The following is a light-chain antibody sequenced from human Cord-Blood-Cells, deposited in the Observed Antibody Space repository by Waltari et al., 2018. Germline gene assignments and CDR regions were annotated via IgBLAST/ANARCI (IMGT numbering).Light chain of an antibody. CDR1: QSVLYSSNNKNY. CDR2: WAS. V-gene: IGKV4-1*01. Sequence: DIVMTQSPDSLAVSLGERAPINCKSSQSVLYSSNNKNYLAWYQQQPGQPPKLLIYWASTRESGVPDRFSGSGSGTDFTLTSSSLQAEDVAVYYCQQYDSTPLTCGGGTKVEIK. CDR3: QQYDSTPLT. J-gene: IGKJ4*02.